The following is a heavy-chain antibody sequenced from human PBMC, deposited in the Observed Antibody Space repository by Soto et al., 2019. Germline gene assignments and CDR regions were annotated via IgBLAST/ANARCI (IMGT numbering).Heavy chain of an antibody. CDR2: ISAYNGNT. CDR1: GYSFTSYG. J-gene: IGHJ6*02. D-gene: IGHD3-10*01. Sequence: VQLVQSGAEVKKPGASVKVSCKASGYSFTSYGISWVRQAPGQGLEWMGWISAYNGNTNYAQKLQGRVTMTTDTSTRTAYMELRSLRSDATAVSYCARDNGFGESDVWGQGTTVPVSS. V-gene: IGHV1-18*01. CDR3: ARDNGFGESDV.